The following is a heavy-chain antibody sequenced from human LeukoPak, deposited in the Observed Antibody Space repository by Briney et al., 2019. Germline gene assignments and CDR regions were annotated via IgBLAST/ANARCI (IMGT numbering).Heavy chain of an antibody. D-gene: IGHD6-13*01. V-gene: IGHV3-33*01. CDR1: GFTFSSYG. CDR2: IWDDGSNK. Sequence: PGGSLRLSCAASGFTFSSYGMHWVRQAPGKGLEWVAVIWDDGSNKYYADSVKGRFTISRDNSKNTLYLQMNSLRAEDTAVYYCARDPRIAAAATVFDYWGQGTLVTVSS. CDR3: ARDPRIAAAATVFDY. J-gene: IGHJ4*02.